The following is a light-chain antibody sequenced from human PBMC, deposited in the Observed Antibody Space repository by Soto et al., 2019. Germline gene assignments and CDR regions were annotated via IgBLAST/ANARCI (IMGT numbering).Light chain of an antibody. CDR3: CSYGGSLYV. CDR1: NSDVGGYKY. J-gene: IGLJ1*01. Sequence: QSALTQPRSVSGSPGQSVTISCTGTNSDVGGYKYVSWYQHHPGKAPKLLIYDVTERPSGVPDRFSGSKSGYTASLTISGLQAEDEADYYCCSYGGSLYVFGTGTKVTVL. V-gene: IGLV2-11*01. CDR2: DVT.